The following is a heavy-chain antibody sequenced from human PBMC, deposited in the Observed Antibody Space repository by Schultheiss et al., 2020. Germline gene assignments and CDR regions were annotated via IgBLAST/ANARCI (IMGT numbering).Heavy chain of an antibody. CDR1: GGSFSGYY. J-gene: IGHJ4*02. V-gene: IGHV4-34*01. D-gene: IGHD3-3*02. CDR2: INHSGST. CDR3: ARISRPVKVIDY. Sequence: SATLSLTCAVYGGSFSGYYWSWIRQPPGKGLEWIGEINHSGSTNYNPSLKSRVTISLDTSTNQFSLKLSSVTAADTAVYYCARISRPVKVIDYWGQGTLVTGSS.